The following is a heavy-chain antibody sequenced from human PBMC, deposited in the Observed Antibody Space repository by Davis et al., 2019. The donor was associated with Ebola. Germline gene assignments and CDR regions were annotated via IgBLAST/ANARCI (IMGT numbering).Heavy chain of an antibody. D-gene: IGHD2-15*01. J-gene: IGHJ4*02. CDR2: IKQDGSEK. CDR3: AREGGGAWGY. CDR1: GLTFSSYW. V-gene: IGHV3-7*01. Sequence: GESLKISCAASGLTFSSYWMSWVRQAPGKGLEWVANIKQDGSEKYYMDSVTGRFTISRDNAKNSLYLQMNSLRADDTAMYYCAREGGGAWGYWGQGTLVTVSS.